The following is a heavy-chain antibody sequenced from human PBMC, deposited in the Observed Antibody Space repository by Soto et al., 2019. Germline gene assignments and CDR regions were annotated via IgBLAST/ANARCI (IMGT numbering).Heavy chain of an antibody. Sequence: GGSLRLSCAASGFTFSSYAMSWVRQAPGKGLEWVSAISGSGGSTYYADSVKGRFTISRDNSKNTLYLQMNSLRAEDTAVYYCAKGSATVTNETLDYYYMDVWGKGTTVTVSS. D-gene: IGHD4-17*01. V-gene: IGHV3-23*01. CDR3: AKGSATVTNETLDYYYMDV. J-gene: IGHJ6*03. CDR2: ISGSGGST. CDR1: GFTFSSYA.